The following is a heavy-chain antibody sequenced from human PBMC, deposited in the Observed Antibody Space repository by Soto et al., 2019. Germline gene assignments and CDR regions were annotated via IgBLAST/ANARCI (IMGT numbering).Heavy chain of an antibody. CDR1: GGSISSGGYY. D-gene: IGHD2-15*01. CDR2: IYYSGST. CDR3: ARDCSCWSSSYYYYYGMDV. J-gene: IGHJ6*02. Sequence: SETQSLTCTVSGGSISSGGYYWSWIRQHPGKGLEWIGYIYYSGSTYYNPSLKSRVTISVDTSKTQFSLKLSSVTAADTAVYYCARDCSCWSSSYYYYYGMDVWGQGTTGT. V-gene: IGHV4-31*03.